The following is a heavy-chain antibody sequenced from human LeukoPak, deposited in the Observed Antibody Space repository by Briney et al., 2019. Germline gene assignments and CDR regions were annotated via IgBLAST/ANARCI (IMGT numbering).Heavy chain of an antibody. Sequence: ASVKVSCKASGYTFTGYYMHWVRQAPGQGLEWMGRINPNSGGTNYAQKFRGRVTMTTDTSISTAYMELSRLRSDDTAVYYCARDFCSSTSCYVMGDYWGQGTLVTVSS. D-gene: IGHD2-2*01. CDR1: GYTFTGYY. V-gene: IGHV1-2*06. CDR2: INPNSGGT. CDR3: ARDFCSSTSCYVMGDY. J-gene: IGHJ4*02.